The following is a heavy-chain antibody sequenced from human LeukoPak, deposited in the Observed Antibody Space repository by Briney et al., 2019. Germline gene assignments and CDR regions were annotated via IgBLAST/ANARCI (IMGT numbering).Heavy chain of an antibody. CDR1: GGSISSSSYY. Sequence: PSETLSLTCTVSGGSISSSSYYWGWIRQPPGQGLEWIGSIYYSGSTYYNPSLKSRVTISVDTSKNQFSLKLSSVTAADTAVYYCARRYYDSSGPRFDYWGQGTLVTVSS. CDR3: ARRYYDSSGPRFDY. V-gene: IGHV4-39*01. D-gene: IGHD3-22*01. J-gene: IGHJ4*02. CDR2: IYYSGST.